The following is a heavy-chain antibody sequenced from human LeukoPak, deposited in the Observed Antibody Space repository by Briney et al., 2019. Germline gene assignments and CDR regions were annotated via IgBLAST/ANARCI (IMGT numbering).Heavy chain of an antibody. CDR1: GFTFRNYA. CDR3: ANGAL. J-gene: IGHJ4*02. V-gene: IGHV3-23*01. Sequence: GGSLRLSCAASGFTFRNYAMSWVRQAPGKGLEWISGISGSGDSKYYADSVKGRFTISRDNSKNTLYLQMDSLRVEDTAIYYCANGALWGQGTLVTVSS. CDR2: ISGSGDSK.